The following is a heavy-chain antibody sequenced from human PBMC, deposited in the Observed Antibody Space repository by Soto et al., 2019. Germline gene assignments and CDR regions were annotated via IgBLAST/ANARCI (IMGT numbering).Heavy chain of an antibody. V-gene: IGHV1-69*13. CDR1: GGTFSSYA. CDR3: ARSHPDIVATIFFYYGMDV. J-gene: IGHJ6*02. D-gene: IGHD5-12*01. Sequence: SVKVSYKASGGTFSSYAISWVRQAPGQGLEWMGGIIPIFGTANYAQKFQGRVTITADESTSTAYMELSSLRSEDTAVYYCARSHPDIVATIFFYYGMDVWGQGTTVTVSS. CDR2: IIPIFGTA.